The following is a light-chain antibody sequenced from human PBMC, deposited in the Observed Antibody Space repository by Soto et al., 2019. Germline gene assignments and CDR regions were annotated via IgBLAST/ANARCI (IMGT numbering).Light chain of an antibody. CDR3: QQYGNSRWT. CDR2: ATS. J-gene: IGKJ1*01. CDR1: QSFDSRY. V-gene: IGKV3-20*01. Sequence: EVVLTQSQDTLSLSPVDRATLSCRVSQSFDSRYSAWYQQRPDQTPRLLIYATSTRATAVPHRFSGSGSGTDFTLTISGLEPEDFAVYYCQQYGNSRWTFGQGTKLEI.